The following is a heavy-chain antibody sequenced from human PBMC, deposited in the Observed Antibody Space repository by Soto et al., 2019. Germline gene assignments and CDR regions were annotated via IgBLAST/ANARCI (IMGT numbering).Heavy chain of an antibody. V-gene: IGHV3-23*01. CDR3: ARWSAYADA. J-gene: IGHJ4*02. D-gene: IGHD4-17*01. CDR1: GFSFSTYS. Sequence: PGGSLRLSCAASGFSFSTYSMAWVRQAAGKGPQWVSGLSGGGANTFYIDSVRGRFTISVDNSKNTVYLQMDSLRADDTAVYYCARWSAYADAWGQGTLVTVCS. CDR2: LSGGGANT.